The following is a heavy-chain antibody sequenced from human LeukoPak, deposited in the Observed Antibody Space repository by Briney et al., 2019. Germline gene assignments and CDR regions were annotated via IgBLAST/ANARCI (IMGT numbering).Heavy chain of an antibody. V-gene: IGHV3-33*01. CDR2: IWHDGSNK. D-gene: IGHD6-13*01. CDR1: GFTFSSYG. J-gene: IGHJ6*02. Sequence: GRSLRLSCAASGFTFSSYGMHWVRQAPGKGLEWVAVIWHDGSNKYYADSVKGRFTISRDNSKNTLYLQMNSLRAEDTAVYYCARDGANIAAAGMGVVWYYGMDVWGQGTTVTVSS. CDR3: ARDGANIAAAGMGVVWYYGMDV.